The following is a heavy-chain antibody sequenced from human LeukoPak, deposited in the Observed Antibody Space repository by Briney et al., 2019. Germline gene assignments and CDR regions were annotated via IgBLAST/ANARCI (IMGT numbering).Heavy chain of an antibody. D-gene: IGHD3-10*01. Sequence: ASVKVSCKASGYTFTSYDINWVRQATGQGLEWMGWMNPNSGNTGYAQKFQGRVTMTRNTSISTAYMGLSSLRSEDTAVYYCARGINRWFGELYPYWGQGTLVTVSS. J-gene: IGHJ4*02. CDR3: ARGINRWFGELYPY. V-gene: IGHV1-8*01. CDR2: MNPNSGNT. CDR1: GYTFTSYD.